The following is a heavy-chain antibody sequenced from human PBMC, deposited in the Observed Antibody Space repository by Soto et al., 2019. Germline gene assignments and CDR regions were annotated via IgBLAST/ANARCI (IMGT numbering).Heavy chain of an antibody. CDR3: AKDGGGYSYGGYYYYYGMDV. J-gene: IGHJ6*02. V-gene: IGHV3-30*18. D-gene: IGHD5-18*01. Sequence: GVSLRLSCAASGFTFSSYGMHWVRQAPGKGLEWVAVISYDGSNKYYADSVKGRFTISRDNSKNTLYLQMNSLRAEDTAVYYCAKDGGGYSYGGYYYYYGMDVWGQGTTVTVSS. CDR1: GFTFSSYG. CDR2: ISYDGSNK.